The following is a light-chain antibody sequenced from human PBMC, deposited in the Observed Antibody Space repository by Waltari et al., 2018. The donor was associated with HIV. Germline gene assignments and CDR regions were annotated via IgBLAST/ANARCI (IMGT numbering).Light chain of an antibody. V-gene: IGKV3-20*01. CDR1: QRVCNRY. CDR3: QQNGSSPRT. J-gene: IGKJ4*01. CDR2: GSS. Sequence: EIVLTQSPGTLSLSPGERAPLSCSANQRVCNRYLAWYQQKGGQGPPGRIYGSSDRATGIPDSFSGSASETDVTLTISRLGREDFAVYYCQQNGSSPRTFGGGTNVEMK.